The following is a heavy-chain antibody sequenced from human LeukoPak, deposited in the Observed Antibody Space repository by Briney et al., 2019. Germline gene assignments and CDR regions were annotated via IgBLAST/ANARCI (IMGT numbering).Heavy chain of an antibody. CDR2: ISGGGDIT. D-gene: IGHD2-21*02. Sequence: GGSLRLSCAASGFNFANHAMSWVRQTPGKGLEWVSAISGGGDITYYADSVTGRFTISRDNSKDTLFLQMHSLRPGDTAVYCCVREDTPATANYWGQGTLVTISS. CDR3: VREDTPATANY. CDR1: GFNFANHA. J-gene: IGHJ4*02. V-gene: IGHV3-23*01.